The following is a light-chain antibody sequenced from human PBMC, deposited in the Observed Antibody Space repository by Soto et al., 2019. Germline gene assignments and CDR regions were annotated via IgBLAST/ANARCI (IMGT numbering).Light chain of an antibody. V-gene: IGLV6-57*04. CDR3: QSSDTNRYVV. Sequence: NFMLTQPHSVSESPGKTVTISCTRSSGSIATTSVQWHQQRPDSAPTTVIFGGNQRPSGASDRFSASIDTSSNSASLALSGLQPEDEADYYCQSSDTNRYVVFGGGTELTVL. CDR2: GGN. J-gene: IGLJ2*01. CDR1: SGSIATTS.